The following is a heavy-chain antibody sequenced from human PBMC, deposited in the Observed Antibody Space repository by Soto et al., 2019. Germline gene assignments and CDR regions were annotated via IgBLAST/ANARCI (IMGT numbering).Heavy chain of an antibody. CDR1: GYTFTGYY. D-gene: IGHD2-15*01. CDR3: ARVSRARYGMDV. CDR2: INPNSGGT. V-gene: IGHV1-2*02. J-gene: IGHJ6*02. Sequence: ASVKVSCKASGYTFTGYYMHWVRQAPGQGLEWMGWINPNSGGTNYAQKFQGRVTMTRDTSVSTAYMELSRLRSDDTAVYYCARVSRARYGMDVWGQGTTVTVSS.